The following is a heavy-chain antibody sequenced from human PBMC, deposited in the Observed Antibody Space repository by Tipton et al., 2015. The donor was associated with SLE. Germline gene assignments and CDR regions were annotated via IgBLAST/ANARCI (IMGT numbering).Heavy chain of an antibody. V-gene: IGHV4-34*01. Sequence: TLSLTCAVYGGSFSGYYWSWIRQPPGKGLEWIGEINHSGSTNYNPSLKSRVTISVDTPKNQFSLKLSSVTAADTAVYYCARSNIVVVSTDAFDIWGQGTMVPVSS. CDR2: INHSGST. D-gene: IGHD2-21*01. CDR3: ARSNIVVVSTDAFDI. CDR1: GGSFSGYY. J-gene: IGHJ3*02.